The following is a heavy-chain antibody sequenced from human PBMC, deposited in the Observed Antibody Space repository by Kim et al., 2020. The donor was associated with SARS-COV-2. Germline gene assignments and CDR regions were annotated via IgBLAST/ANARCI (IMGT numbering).Heavy chain of an antibody. V-gene: IGHV3-33*05. CDR3: ASFRRVAAAGTRIDP. Sequence: GGSLRLSCAASGFTFSSYGMHWVRQAPGKGLEWVAVISYDGSNKYYADSVKGRFTISRDNSKNTLYLQMNSLRAEDTAVYYCASFRRVAAAGTRIDPWG. CDR2: ISYDGSNK. CDR1: GFTFSSYG. D-gene: IGHD6-13*01. J-gene: IGHJ5*02.